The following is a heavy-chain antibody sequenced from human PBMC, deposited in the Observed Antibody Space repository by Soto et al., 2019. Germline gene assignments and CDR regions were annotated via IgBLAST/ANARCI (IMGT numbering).Heavy chain of an antibody. V-gene: IGHV6-1*01. CDR1: GDSVSSNSAG. D-gene: IGHD1-26*01. CDR2: TYYRSKWYY. CDR3: ARGEQYSGRIFDY. Sequence: PSQPLSLPFAITGDSVSSNSAGWSWVRQSPSRGLEWLGRTYYRSKWYYEYAVSVRGRITINPDTSKNQYSLQLNSVTPEDTAVYFCARGEQYSGRIFDYWGQGTLVTVSS. J-gene: IGHJ4*01.